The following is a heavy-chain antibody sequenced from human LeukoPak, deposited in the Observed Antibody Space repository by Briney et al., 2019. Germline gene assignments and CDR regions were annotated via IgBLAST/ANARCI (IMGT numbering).Heavy chain of an antibody. CDR2: ISSGAGTT. D-gene: IGHD6-19*01. CDR3: AKDLEQSYSGWSASYDA. J-gene: IGHJ5*02. Sequence: GGSLILSCAASGFTFSTYAMSWVRQVPGKRLEWVSAISSGAGTTGYADSVKGRFTISRVNSKSTISLQMNSLRVEDTAVYYCAKDLEQSYSGWSASYDAWGQGTLVTVSS. V-gene: IGHV3-23*01. CDR1: GFTFSTYA.